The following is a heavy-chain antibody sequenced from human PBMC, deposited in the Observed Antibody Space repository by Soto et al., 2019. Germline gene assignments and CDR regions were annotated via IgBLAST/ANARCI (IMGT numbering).Heavy chain of an antibody. CDR3: ARSYSYGTKIDY. Sequence: QVQLVESEGGVVQPGRSLRLSCAASGFTFSSYAMHWVRQAPGKGLEWVAVISYDGSNKYYADSVKGRFTISRDNSKNTLYLQMNSLRAEDTAVYYCARSYSYGTKIDYWGQGTLVTVSS. J-gene: IGHJ4*02. D-gene: IGHD5-18*01. CDR2: ISYDGSNK. V-gene: IGHV3-30-3*01. CDR1: GFTFSSYA.